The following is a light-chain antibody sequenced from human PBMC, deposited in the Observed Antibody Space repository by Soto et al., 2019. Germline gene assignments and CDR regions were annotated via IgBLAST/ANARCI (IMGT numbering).Light chain of an antibody. CDR3: ETWDSNSWV. Sequence: QSVLTQSSSASASLGSSVKLTCTLSSGHSSYIIAWHQQQPGKAPRYLMKVEDSGNYNKGGGVPDRFSGSSSGADRYLTISNLQSDDEADYYCETWDSNSWVFGGGTKVTVL. J-gene: IGLJ3*02. CDR1: SGHSSYI. CDR2: VEDSGNY. V-gene: IGLV4-60*03.